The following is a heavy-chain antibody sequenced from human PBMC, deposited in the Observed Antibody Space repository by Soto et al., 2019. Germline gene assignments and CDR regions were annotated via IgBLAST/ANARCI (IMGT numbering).Heavy chain of an antibody. J-gene: IGHJ6*02. D-gene: IGHD3-3*01. CDR1: GFTFSSYS. Sequence: PGGSLRLSCAASGFTFSSYSMNWVRQAPGKGLEWVSSISSSSSYIYYADSVKGRFTISRDNAKNSLYLQMNSLRAEDTAVYYCAREKQRLEWEHYYYYGMDVWGQGTTVTVSS. CDR2: ISSSSSYI. CDR3: AREKQRLEWEHYYYYGMDV. V-gene: IGHV3-21*01.